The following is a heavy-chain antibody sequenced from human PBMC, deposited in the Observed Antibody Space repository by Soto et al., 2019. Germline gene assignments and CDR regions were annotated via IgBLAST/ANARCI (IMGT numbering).Heavy chain of an antibody. Sequence: GGSLRLSCAASGFTFSSYGTHWVRQAPGKGLEWVAVISYDGSNKYYADSVKGRFTISRDNSKNTLYLQMNSLRAEDTAVYYCAKDRKLGSSSPFDYWGQGTLVTVSS. CDR2: ISYDGSNK. D-gene: IGHD6-6*01. CDR3: AKDRKLGSSSPFDY. CDR1: GFTFSSYG. V-gene: IGHV3-30*18. J-gene: IGHJ4*02.